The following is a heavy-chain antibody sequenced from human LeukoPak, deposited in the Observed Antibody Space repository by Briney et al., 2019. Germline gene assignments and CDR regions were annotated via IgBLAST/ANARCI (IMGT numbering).Heavy chain of an antibody. CDR3: ARNKFDRSGYYYIFDY. J-gene: IGHJ4*02. CDR2: ISAYNSNT. D-gene: IGHD3-22*01. Sequence: ASVKVSCKASGYTFTSYGINWVRQAPGQGLEWMGWISAYNSNTHYAQKLQGRVTMTTDTSTSTAYMEVRSLRSDDTAVYYCARNKFDRSGYYYIFDYWGQGTLVTVSA. V-gene: IGHV1-18*01. CDR1: GYTFTSYG.